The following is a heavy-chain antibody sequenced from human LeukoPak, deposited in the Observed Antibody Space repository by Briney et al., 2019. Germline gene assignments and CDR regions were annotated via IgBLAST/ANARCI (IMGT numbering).Heavy chain of an antibody. Sequence: QPSETLSLTCTVSSGSINTGGYYCSWIRQPPGKGLEWIGYISYSGGTYYNPSLKSRVSISIDTSKSQVSLKMSSVTAADTAVYYCARGGYYDSSGYYYWFDPWGQGTLVTVSS. V-gene: IGHV4-30-4*01. CDR2: ISYSGGT. J-gene: IGHJ5*02. CDR3: ARGGYYDSSGYYYWFDP. CDR1: SGSINTGGYY. D-gene: IGHD3-22*01.